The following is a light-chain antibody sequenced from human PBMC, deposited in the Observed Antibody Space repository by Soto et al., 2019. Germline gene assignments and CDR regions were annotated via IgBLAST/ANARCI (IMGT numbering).Light chain of an antibody. Sequence: QSALTQPRSVSGSPGQSVTISFTGTSSDVGAYNYVSWYQHHPGKAPKVMIYDVSERPSGVPDRFSGSKSDNNTSLTISGLQDEDDTTYHCCSYAGSYTGVFGGGTKLTVL. CDR3: CSYAGSYTGV. CDR2: DVS. V-gene: IGLV2-11*01. J-gene: IGLJ3*02. CDR1: SSDVGAYNY.